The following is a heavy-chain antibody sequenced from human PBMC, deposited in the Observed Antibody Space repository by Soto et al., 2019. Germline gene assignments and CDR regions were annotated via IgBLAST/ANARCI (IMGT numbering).Heavy chain of an antibody. J-gene: IGHJ6*02. V-gene: IGHV4-59*05. Sequence: SETLSLTCTVSGGSISSYYWSWIRQPPGKGLEWIGSIYYSGSTYYNPSLKSRVTISVDTSKNQFSLKLSSVTAADTAVYYCAADTVTLYYYYYGMDVWGQGTTVTVSS. D-gene: IGHD4-17*01. CDR1: GGSISSYY. CDR3: AADTVTLYYYYYGMDV. CDR2: IYYSGST.